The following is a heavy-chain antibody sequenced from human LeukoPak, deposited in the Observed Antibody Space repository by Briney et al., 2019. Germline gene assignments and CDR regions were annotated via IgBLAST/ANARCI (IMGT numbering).Heavy chain of an antibody. CDR1: GFTFSSYA. D-gene: IGHD2-21*02. CDR2: ISGSGGST. J-gene: IGHJ4*02. Sequence: PGGSLRLSCAASGFTFSSYAMGWVRQAPGKGLEWVSAISGSGGSTYYADSVKGRFTISRDNSKNTLYLQMNSLRAEDTALYYCVREYCGGDCYTDFWGQGTLVTVSS. CDR3: VREYCGGDCYTDF. V-gene: IGHV3-23*01.